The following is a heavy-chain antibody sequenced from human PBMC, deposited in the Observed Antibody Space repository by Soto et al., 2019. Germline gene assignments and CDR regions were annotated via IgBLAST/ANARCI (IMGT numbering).Heavy chain of an antibody. CDR3: ARSPYYYDSSGYYWFDY. V-gene: IGHV1-69*02. CDR1: GGTFSSYT. J-gene: IGHJ4*02. Sequence: QVQLVQSGAEVKKPGSSVKVSCKASGGTFSSYTISWVRQAPGQGLEWMGRIIPILGIANYAQKFQGRVTITADKSTSTAYRELSSLRSEDTAVYYCARSPYYYDSSGYYWFDYWGQGTLVTVSS. D-gene: IGHD3-22*01. CDR2: IIPILGIA.